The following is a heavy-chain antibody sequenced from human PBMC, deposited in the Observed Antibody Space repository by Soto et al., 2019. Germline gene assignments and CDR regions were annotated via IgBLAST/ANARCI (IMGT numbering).Heavy chain of an antibody. CDR3: ARRLYCSGGSCLPYYFDY. CDR1: GFTFSSYS. D-gene: IGHD2-15*01. Sequence: GGSLRLSCAASGFTFSSYSMNWVRQAPGKGLEWVSSISSSSSYIYYADSVKGRFTISRDNAKNSLYLQMNSLRAEDTAVYYCARRLYCSGGSCLPYYFDYWGQGTLVTVSS. CDR2: ISSSSSYI. V-gene: IGHV3-21*01. J-gene: IGHJ4*02.